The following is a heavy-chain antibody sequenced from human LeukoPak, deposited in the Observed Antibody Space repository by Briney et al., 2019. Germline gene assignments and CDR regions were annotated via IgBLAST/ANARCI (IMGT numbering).Heavy chain of an antibody. V-gene: IGHV4-30-4*08. D-gene: IGHD2-2*02. CDR1: GGSISSGDYY. CDR2: IYYSGST. J-gene: IGHJ4*02. CDR3: ARAPLVVPAAIGYYFDY. Sequence: SETLSLTCTVSGGSISSGDYYWSWIRQPPGKGLEWIGYIYYSGSTYYNPSLKSRVTISVDTSKNQFSLKLSSVTAADTAVYYCARAPLVVPAAIGYYFDYWGQGTLVTVSS.